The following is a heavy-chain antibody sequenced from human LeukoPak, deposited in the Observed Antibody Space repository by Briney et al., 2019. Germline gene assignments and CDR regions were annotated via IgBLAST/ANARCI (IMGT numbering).Heavy chain of an antibody. CDR3: ATTTMVRGPYNWFDP. V-gene: IGHV1-24*01. Sequence: ASVKVSCKVSGYTLTELSMHWVRQAPGKGLEWMGGFDPEDGETIYAQKFQGRVTMTKDTSTDTAYMELSSLRSEDTAVYYCATTTMVRGPYNWFDPWGQGTLVTVSS. D-gene: IGHD3-10*01. CDR1: GYTLTELS. J-gene: IGHJ5*02. CDR2: FDPEDGET.